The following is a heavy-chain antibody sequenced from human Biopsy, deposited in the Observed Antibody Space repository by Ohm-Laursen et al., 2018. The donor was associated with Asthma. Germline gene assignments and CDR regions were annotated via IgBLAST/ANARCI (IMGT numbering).Heavy chain of an antibody. D-gene: IGHD3-3*02. CDR1: GFTFSHYN. CDR3: ARTFHFWSPYHAEHYQL. Sequence: GSLRPSCAASGFTFSHYNMNWVRQAPGKGLEWVSSITDTSRYIKYADSVKGRFTISRDNAKNSLYLQMNSLRAEDTAVYYCARTFHFWSPYHAEHYQLWGQGTLVTVPS. V-gene: IGHV3-21*06. J-gene: IGHJ1*01. CDR2: ITDTSRYI.